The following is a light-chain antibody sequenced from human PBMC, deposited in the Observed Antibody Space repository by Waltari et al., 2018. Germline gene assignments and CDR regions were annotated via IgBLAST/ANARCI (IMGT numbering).Light chain of an antibody. CDR3: SSYAGGSSLM. Sequence: QSALTQPPSASGSPGQSITISCPGISPDVAGYDPVFWYQQHPGKAPKLLIYEVTKRRSGVPDRFAGSKSDNTASLAVSGLQAEDEADYYCSSYAGGSSLMFGGGTKLTVL. CDR1: SPDVAGYDP. J-gene: IGLJ3*02. V-gene: IGLV2-8*01. CDR2: EVT.